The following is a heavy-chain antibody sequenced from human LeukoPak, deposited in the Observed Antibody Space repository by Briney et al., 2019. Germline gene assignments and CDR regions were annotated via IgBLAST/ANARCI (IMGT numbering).Heavy chain of an antibody. CDR3: ARAVITMIVAGAFDI. D-gene: IGHD3-22*01. CDR1: GFAFSSYW. CDR2: IKQDGSEK. V-gene: IGHV3-7*01. Sequence: GGSLRLSCAASGFAFSSYWMSWVRQAPGKGLEGVANIKQDGSEKYYVDSVKGRFTISRDNAKNSLYLQMNSLRAEDTAVYYCARAVITMIVAGAFDIWGQGTMVTVSS. J-gene: IGHJ3*02.